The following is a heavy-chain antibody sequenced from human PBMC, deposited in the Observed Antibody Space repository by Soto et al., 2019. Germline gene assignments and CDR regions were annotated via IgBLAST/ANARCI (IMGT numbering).Heavy chain of an antibody. Sequence: GASAKASCKASGYTFTGYYMHWVRQAPGQRLEWMGWINAGSGNTKYSQKFQGRVTMTRDTSASTAYMELSSLRSEDTAVYYCASGYGGIETPFDYWGQGTLVTVSS. V-gene: IGHV1-3*01. D-gene: IGHD6-13*01. CDR3: ASGYGGIETPFDY. CDR1: GYTFTGYY. CDR2: INAGSGNT. J-gene: IGHJ4*02.